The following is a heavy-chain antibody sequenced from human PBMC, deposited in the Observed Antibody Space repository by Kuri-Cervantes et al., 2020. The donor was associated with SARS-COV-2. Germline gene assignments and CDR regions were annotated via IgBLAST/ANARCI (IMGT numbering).Heavy chain of an antibody. CDR3: ARGDYCSSTSCSKRGDWFDP. CDR2: ISAGNGNT. D-gene: IGHD2-2*01. V-gene: IGHV1-3*01. Sequence: GGSLRLSCKASGYTFTNYAIHWVRQGPGQRLEWMGWISAGNGNTKYSEKFQGRVTITRDTSISTAYMELSRLRSDDTAVYYCARGDYCSSTSCSKRGDWFDPWGQGTLVTVSS. J-gene: IGHJ5*02. CDR1: GYTFTNYA.